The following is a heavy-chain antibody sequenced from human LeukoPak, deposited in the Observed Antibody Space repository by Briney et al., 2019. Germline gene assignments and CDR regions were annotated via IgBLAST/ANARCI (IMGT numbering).Heavy chain of an antibody. CDR2: ISGSGGST. V-gene: IGHV3-23*01. D-gene: IGHD1-26*01. Sequence: GGSLRLSCAASGFTFSSYGMSWVRQAPGKGLEWVSAISGSGGSTYYADSVKGRFTISRDNSKNTLYLQMNSLKAEDTAVYNCARALGGKWELLGAFDIWGQGTMVSVSS. CDR1: GFTFSSYG. CDR3: ARALGGKWELLGAFDI. J-gene: IGHJ3*02.